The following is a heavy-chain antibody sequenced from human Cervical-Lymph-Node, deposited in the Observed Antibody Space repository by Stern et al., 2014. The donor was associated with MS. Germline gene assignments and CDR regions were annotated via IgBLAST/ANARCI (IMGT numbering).Heavy chain of an antibody. J-gene: IGHJ5*02. V-gene: IGHV5-51*01. Sequence: EVQLVESGAEVKKPGESLKISCKGSGYSFTSYWIGWVRQMPGKGLEWMGIIHPGDSDTRYRPSFQCPVTISADKTISTAYLQWSSLKASDTPMYYCARRHCSSRRCGWFDPWGQGTLVTVSS. CDR1: GYSFTSYW. D-gene: IGHD2-2*01. CDR3: ARRHCSSRRCGWFDP. CDR2: IHPGDSDT.